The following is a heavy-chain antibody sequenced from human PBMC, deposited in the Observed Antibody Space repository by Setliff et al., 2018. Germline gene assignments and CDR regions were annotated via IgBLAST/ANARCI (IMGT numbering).Heavy chain of an antibody. CDR2: IYYSGST. CDR3: ASGFYDSSGYYKDY. CDR1: GGSISSSSYY. J-gene: IGHJ4*02. D-gene: IGHD3-22*01. Sequence: SETLSLTCTVSGGSISSSSYYWGWIRQPPGKGLEWIGSIYYSGSTYYNPSLKSRVTISLDTSRNQVSLKLSSVTAADTAVYYCASGFYDSSGYYKDYWGQGTLVTVSS. V-gene: IGHV4-39*07.